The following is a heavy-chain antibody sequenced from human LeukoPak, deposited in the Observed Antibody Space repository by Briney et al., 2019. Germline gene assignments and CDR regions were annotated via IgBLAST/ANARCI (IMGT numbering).Heavy chain of an antibody. CDR3: ARRATVTTYYYYYYGMDV. CDR2: IYYSGST. D-gene: IGHD4-11*01. CDR1: GGSISSSSYY. Sequence: SETLSLTCTVSGGSISSSSYYWGWIRQPPGKGLEWIGSIYYSGSTYYNPSLKSRVTISVDTSKNQFSPKLSSVTAADTAVYYCARRATVTTYYYYYYGMDVWGQGTTVTVSS. V-gene: IGHV4-39*01. J-gene: IGHJ6*02.